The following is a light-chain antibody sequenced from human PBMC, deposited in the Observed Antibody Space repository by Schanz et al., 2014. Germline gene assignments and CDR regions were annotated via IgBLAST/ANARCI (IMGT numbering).Light chain of an antibody. CDR1: QSVSSN. Sequence: EIVMTQSPATLSVSPGERATLSCRASQSVSSNLAWYQQKLGQAPRLLIYGASNRVTGIPDRFSGSGSGTDFTLTISRLEPEDFAVFFCHQYGSSPITFGPGTRLYI. J-gene: IGKJ5*01. CDR3: HQYGSSPIT. CDR2: GAS. V-gene: IGKV3-20*01.